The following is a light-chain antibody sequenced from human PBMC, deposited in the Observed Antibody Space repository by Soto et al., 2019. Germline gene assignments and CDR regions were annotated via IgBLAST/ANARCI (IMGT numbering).Light chain of an antibody. Sequence: EIVVTHPPSTPSFSKGERATLSGWASQSVSSYLAWYQQKTGQAPRLLIYVASNRATGIPARVSGSLFGTDFDLTVCCLETEDFAVYCCQESGNWQIGFGQGTRLEIK. CDR2: VAS. V-gene: IGKV3-11*01. CDR1: QSVSSY. CDR3: QESGNWQIG. J-gene: IGKJ5*01.